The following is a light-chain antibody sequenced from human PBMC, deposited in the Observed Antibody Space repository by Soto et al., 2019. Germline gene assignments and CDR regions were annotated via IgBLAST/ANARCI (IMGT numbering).Light chain of an antibody. V-gene: IGKV2-28*01. J-gene: IGKJ4*01. CDR1: QSLLHSNGYNY. CDR2: LGS. CDR3: MQALKPPLT. Sequence: DIIMTQSPLSLPVTPGEPASISFRSSQSLLHSNGYNYLDWYLQKPGQSPQLLIYLGSNRASGVPDRFSGSGSGTDFTLKISRVEAEDVGVYYCMQALKPPLTFGGGTKVDSK.